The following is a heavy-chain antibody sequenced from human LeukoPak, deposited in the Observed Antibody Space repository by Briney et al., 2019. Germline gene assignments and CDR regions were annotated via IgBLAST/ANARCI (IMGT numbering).Heavy chain of an antibody. V-gene: IGHV3-21*01. CDR3: ARGFCSSGRCSKYDY. J-gene: IGHJ4*02. D-gene: IGHD2-15*01. Sequence: GGSLRLSCAASGLTFSSYSMNWVRQAPGKGLEWVSAISGDSRYIYYADSVRGRFTISRDNAENSLYLQMHSLRVEDTAVYYCARGFCSSGRCSKYDYWGQGTLVTVSS. CDR2: ISGDSRYI. CDR1: GLTFSSYS.